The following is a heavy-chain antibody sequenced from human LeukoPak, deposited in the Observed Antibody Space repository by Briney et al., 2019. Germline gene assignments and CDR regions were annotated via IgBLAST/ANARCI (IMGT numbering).Heavy chain of an antibody. CDR1: GFIFSGSA. Sequence: GGSLRLSCAASGFIFSGSAMHWVRQASGKGLEWVGRIRSKADSYATAYAASVKGRFTISRDDSKNTAYLQMNSLKTEDTAVYYFTRLEGGSGYDWGQGTLVTVSS. V-gene: IGHV3-73*01. D-gene: IGHD3-22*01. CDR3: TRLEGGSGYD. CDR2: IRSKADSYAT. J-gene: IGHJ4*02.